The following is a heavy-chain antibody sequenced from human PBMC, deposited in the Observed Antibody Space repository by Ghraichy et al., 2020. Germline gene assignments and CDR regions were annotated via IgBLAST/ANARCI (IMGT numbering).Heavy chain of an antibody. CDR1: GFTFSSYS. J-gene: IGHJ4*02. CDR3: ARTSLVRGVVIYYFDY. CDR2: ISSSSSYI. Sequence: GGSLRLSCAASGFTFSSYSMNWVRQAPGKGLEWVSSISSSSSYIYYADSVKGRFTISRDNAKNSLYLQMNSLRAEDTAVYYCARTSLVRGVVIYYFDYWGQGTLVTVSS. D-gene: IGHD3-10*01. V-gene: IGHV3-21*01.